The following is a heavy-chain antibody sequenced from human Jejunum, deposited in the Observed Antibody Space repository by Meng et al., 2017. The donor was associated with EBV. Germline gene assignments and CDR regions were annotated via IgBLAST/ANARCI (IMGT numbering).Heavy chain of an antibody. D-gene: IGHD3-3*01. CDR2: INQVGST. CDR1: GGSFGGYF. Sequence: QVQLQQWGAGLLKPSGXLPLTCAVSGGSFGGYFWTWIRQAPGKGLEWIGEINQVGSTNYNPSLKSRVTISVDTSNIQFSLKVTSVTAADTAVYYCARSGAIIGVQGAPDYWGQGTLVTVSS. V-gene: IGHV4-34*01. CDR3: ARSGAIIGVQGAPDY. J-gene: IGHJ4*02.